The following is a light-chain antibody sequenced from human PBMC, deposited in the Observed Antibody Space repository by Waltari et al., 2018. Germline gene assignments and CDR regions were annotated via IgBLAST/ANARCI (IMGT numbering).Light chain of an antibody. V-gene: IGLV2-18*02. CDR3: SSYTSSSTWV. J-gene: IGLJ1*01. CDR1: SSDVGSYNR. Sequence: QSALTQPPSVSGSPGQSVTISCTRTSSDVGSYNRVSWYQQPPDTAPNLIIYEVSDRPSGVPDRCSGSKSANTAFLTISGLQAEDEADYFCSSYTSSSTWVFGTGTKVTVL. CDR2: EVS.